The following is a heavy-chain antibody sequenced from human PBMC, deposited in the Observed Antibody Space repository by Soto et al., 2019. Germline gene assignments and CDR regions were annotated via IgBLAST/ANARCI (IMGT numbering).Heavy chain of an antibody. Sequence: SETLSLTCAVYGGSFSGYYWSWIRQPPGKGLEWIGEINHSGSTNYNPSLKSRFTISVDTSKNQFSLKLSSVTAADTAVYYCSIGSGLSVYDSSGYYDYWGQGTLVTVSS. CDR1: GGSFSGYY. V-gene: IGHV4-34*01. D-gene: IGHD3-22*01. CDR3: SIGSGLSVYDSSGYYDY. J-gene: IGHJ4*02. CDR2: INHSGST.